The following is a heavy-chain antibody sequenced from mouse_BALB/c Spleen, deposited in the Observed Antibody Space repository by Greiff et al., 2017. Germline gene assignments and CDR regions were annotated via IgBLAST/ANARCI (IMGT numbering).Heavy chain of an antibody. CDR3: TRNSDY. CDR2: ISSGGSYT. J-gene: IGHJ2*01. Sequence: DVHLVESGGGLVKPGGSLKLSCAASGFTFSSYTMSWVRQTPEKRLEWVATISSGGSYTYYPDSVKGRFTISRDNAKNTLYLQMSSLKSEDTAMYYCTRNSDYWGQGTTLTVSS. V-gene: IGHV5-6-4*01. CDR1: GFTFSSYT.